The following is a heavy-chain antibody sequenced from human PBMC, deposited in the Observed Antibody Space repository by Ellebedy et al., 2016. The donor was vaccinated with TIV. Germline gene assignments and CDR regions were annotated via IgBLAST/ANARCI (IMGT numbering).Heavy chain of an antibody. CDR1: GFTFSSYW. J-gene: IGHJ5*02. CDR3: ARGRYYCSSTSCYAPSWFDP. D-gene: IGHD2-2*01. Sequence: GGSLRLSXAASGFTFSSYWMGWVRQPPGKGLEWVANIKQDGSEKHYADSVKGRFTISRDNAKNSLYLQMNSLGAEDTAVYFCARGRYYCSSTSCYAPSWFDPWGQGTLVSVSS. CDR2: IKQDGSEK. V-gene: IGHV3-7*01.